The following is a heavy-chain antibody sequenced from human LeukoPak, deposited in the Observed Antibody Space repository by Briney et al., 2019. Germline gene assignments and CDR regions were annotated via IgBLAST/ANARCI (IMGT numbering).Heavy chain of an antibody. CDR2: ISAYNGNT. Sequence: PGESLKISCKASGYTFTSYGISWVRQAPGQGLEWMGWISAYNGNTNYAQKLQGRVTMTTDTSTSTAYMELRSLRSDDTAVYYCARDIQYYDFWSGYYTSGYFDYWGQGTLVTVSS. D-gene: IGHD3-3*01. J-gene: IGHJ4*02. CDR1: GYTFTSYG. CDR3: ARDIQYYDFWSGYYTSGYFDY. V-gene: IGHV1-18*01.